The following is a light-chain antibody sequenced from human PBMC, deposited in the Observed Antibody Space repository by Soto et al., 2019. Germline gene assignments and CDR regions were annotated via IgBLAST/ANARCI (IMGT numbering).Light chain of an antibody. Sequence: DIQMTQSPSTLSASVGDRVTITCRASQSISSWLAWYQQKPGKAPRLLIYDASSLQSGVPSRFSGSGSGTEFILTISSLQPDDFATYYCQQYYTYPWTFGQGTKVDIK. CDR3: QQYYTYPWT. J-gene: IGKJ1*01. CDR1: QSISSW. V-gene: IGKV1-5*01. CDR2: DAS.